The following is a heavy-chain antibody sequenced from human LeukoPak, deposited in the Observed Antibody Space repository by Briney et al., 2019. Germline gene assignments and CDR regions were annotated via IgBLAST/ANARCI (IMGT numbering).Heavy chain of an antibody. J-gene: IGHJ4*02. CDR1: EFTLSTYA. V-gene: IGHV3-23*01. D-gene: IGHD2-21*02. CDR3: ARVSPEIVVVTGTGAPDY. Sequence: GGSLRLSCAASEFTLSTYAMNWVRQAPGKGLEWVSTISDRWTNYADSVKGRFTISRDNSKNTVYLQINSLRAEDTAVYYCARVSPEIVVVTGTGAPDYWGQGTLVTVSS. CDR2: ISDRWT.